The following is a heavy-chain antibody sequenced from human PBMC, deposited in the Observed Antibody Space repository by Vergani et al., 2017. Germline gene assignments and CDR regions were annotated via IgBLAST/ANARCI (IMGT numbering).Heavy chain of an antibody. Sequence: QVQLVESGGGVVQHGRSLRLSCAASGFTFSSYAMHWVRQAPGKGLKWVAVISYDGSNKYYADSVKGRFTISRDNSKNTLYLQMNSLRAEDTAVYYCARAPSTYYYDSSAFYPFDYWGQGTLVTVSS. CDR1: GFTFSSYA. J-gene: IGHJ4*02. CDR3: ARAPSTYYYDSSAFYPFDY. CDR2: ISYDGSNK. V-gene: IGHV3-30-3*01. D-gene: IGHD3-22*01.